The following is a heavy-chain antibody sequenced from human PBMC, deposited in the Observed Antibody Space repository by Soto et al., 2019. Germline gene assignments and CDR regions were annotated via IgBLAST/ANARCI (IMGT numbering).Heavy chain of an antibody. CDR1: GFTFSSYG. Sequence: GGSLRLSCAASGFTFSSYGMHWVRQAPGKGLEWVAVISYDGSNKYYADTVKGRFTISRDNSKNTLNQQMNNLRDEDTAVYYCSKGPTYYYDSSGPSPAFDIWGQGTMVTVSS. J-gene: IGHJ3*02. V-gene: IGHV3-30*18. CDR2: ISYDGSNK. D-gene: IGHD3-22*01. CDR3: SKGPTYYYDSSGPSPAFDI.